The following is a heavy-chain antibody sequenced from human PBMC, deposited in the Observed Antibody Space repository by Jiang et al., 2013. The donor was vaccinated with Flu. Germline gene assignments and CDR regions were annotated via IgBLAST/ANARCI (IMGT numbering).Heavy chain of an antibody. Sequence: GAEVKKPGSSVKVSCTVSGGTFSTYAISWVRQAPGQGLEWMGWINPNSGGTNYAQKFQGWVTMTRDTSISTACMELSRLRSDDTAVYYCARAAAGSYYYYYGMDVWGQGTTVTVSS. V-gene: IGHV1-2*04. D-gene: IGHD6-13*01. J-gene: IGHJ6*02. CDR3: ARAAAGSYYYYYGMDV. CDR1: GGTFSTYA. CDR2: INPNSGGT.